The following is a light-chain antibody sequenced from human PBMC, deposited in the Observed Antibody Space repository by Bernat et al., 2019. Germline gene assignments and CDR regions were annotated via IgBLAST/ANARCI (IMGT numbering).Light chain of an antibody. V-gene: IGLV2-23*02. J-gene: IGLJ1*01. CDR1: SSDVGGYNL. CDR2: EVT. CDR3: CSYASSDTYV. Sequence: QSTLTQPASVSGSPGQSITISCSGVSSDVGGYNLISWYQKHPGNAPKLVIYEVTKRPAGVSDRFSGSKSGRTASLTISGLQAEDESHYYCCSYASSDTYVFGSGTRVTVL.